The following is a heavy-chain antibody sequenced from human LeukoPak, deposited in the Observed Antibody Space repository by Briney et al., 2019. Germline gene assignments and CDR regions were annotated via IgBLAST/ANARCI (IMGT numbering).Heavy chain of an antibody. Sequence: PSETLSLTCTISGGSITTNNYFWGWIRQPPGKGLEWIGSVYYTGTTYHNPSLKSRVAISVDTSKNQFSLNLSPVTAADAAVYYCASQRDYDDYVPLWDWGQGTLVTVSS. CDR2: VYYTGTT. CDR1: GGSITTNNYF. V-gene: IGHV4-39*01. D-gene: IGHD4-17*01. J-gene: IGHJ4*02. CDR3: ASQRDYDDYVPLWD.